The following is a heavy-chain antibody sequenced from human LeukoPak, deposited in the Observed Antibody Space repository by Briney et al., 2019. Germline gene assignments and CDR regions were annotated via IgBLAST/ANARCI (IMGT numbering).Heavy chain of an antibody. CDR3: TRDLLDYDVSTGLHHYYMDV. J-gene: IGHJ6*02. CDR2: ISGDGTNI. D-gene: IGHD3-9*01. CDR1: GFTFSSYY. Sequence: PGGSLRLSCVASGFTFSSYYMRWVRQDPGKGLVWVSRISGDGTNINYAESVRGRFTISRDNAKNTVYLQMNTLRVEDTAVYYCTRDLLDYDVSTGLHHYYMDVWGQGTTVTVSS. V-gene: IGHV3-74*01.